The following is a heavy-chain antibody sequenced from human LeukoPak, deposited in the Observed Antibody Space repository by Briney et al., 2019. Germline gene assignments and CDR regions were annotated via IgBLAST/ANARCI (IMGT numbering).Heavy chain of an antibody. Sequence: GGSLRLSCAASGFTFSSYEMNWVRQAPGKGLEWVSYISSSGSTIYCADSVKGRFTISRDNAKNSVYLQMNSLRAEDTAVYYCARVYQGVAIFDGIDYWGQGTLVTVSS. CDR2: ISSSGSTI. V-gene: IGHV3-48*03. CDR3: ARVYQGVAIFDGIDY. J-gene: IGHJ4*02. CDR1: GFTFSSYE. D-gene: IGHD3-3*01.